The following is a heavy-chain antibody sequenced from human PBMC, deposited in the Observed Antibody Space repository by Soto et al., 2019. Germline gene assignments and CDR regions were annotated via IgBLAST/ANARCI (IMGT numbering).Heavy chain of an antibody. Sequence: SETLSLTCTVSGGSISSGGYYWSWIRQHPGKGLEWIGYIYYSGSTYYNPSLKSRVTISVDASKNQFSLKLSSVTAADTAVYYWARDPGPQGTPPRYYFDYGGQETLVTVSS. CDR2: IYYSGST. J-gene: IGHJ4*02. CDR1: GGSISSGGYY. CDR3: ARDPGPQGTPPRYYFDY. V-gene: IGHV4-31*03. D-gene: IGHD3-10*01.